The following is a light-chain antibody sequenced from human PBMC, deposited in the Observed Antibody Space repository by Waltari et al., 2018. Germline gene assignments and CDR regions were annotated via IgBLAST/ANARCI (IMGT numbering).Light chain of an antibody. J-gene: IGKJ1*01. CDR3: QQYATYPRT. V-gene: IGKV1-5*03. CDR1: QSFSNA. CDR2: RAS. Sequence: DIQMTQSPSTLTASVGDRVTITCRASQSFSNALAWYQQKPGKAPKLLIYRASTLEIGVPSRFSGSGSGKDFILTISSPQPDDFATYYCQQYATYPRTFAQGTKVEVK.